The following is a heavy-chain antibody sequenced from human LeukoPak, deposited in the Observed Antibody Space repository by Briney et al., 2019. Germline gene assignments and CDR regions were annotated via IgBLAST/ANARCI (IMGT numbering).Heavy chain of an antibody. CDR3: ARLEGSMVRGVGYYYYMDV. Sequence: ASVKVSCKASGYTFTSYGISWVRQAPGQGLEWMGWISAYNGNTNYAQKLQGRVTMTTDTSTSTAYMELRSLRSVDTAVYYCARLEGSMVRGVGYYYYMDVWGKGTTVTISS. CDR2: ISAYNGNT. CDR1: GYTFTSYG. D-gene: IGHD3-10*01. V-gene: IGHV1-18*01. J-gene: IGHJ6*03.